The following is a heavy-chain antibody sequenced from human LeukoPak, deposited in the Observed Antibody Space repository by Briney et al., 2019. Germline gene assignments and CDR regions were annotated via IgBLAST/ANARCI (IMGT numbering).Heavy chain of an antibody. CDR1: GYSFTSYC. CDR3: GMSGDRVPLQDDVFDV. D-gene: IGHD1-26*01. J-gene: IGHJ3*01. V-gene: IGHV5-51*01. CDR2: IYPGDSGP. Sequence: GESLKISCKVSGYSFTSYCIGGVRQMPGKGLEWMGIIYPGDSGPTYSPSFQGQVTISVDKSINTAYLQWSSVQASDTAMYYCGMSGDRVPLQDDVFDVWGQGTMVTVST.